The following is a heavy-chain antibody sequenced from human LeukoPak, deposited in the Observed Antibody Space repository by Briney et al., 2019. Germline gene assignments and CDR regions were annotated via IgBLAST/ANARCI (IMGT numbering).Heavy chain of an antibody. CDR2: IKQDGSEK. CDR1: GFTFSSYW. J-gene: IGHJ4*02. V-gene: IGHV3-7*03. Sequence: GGSLRLSCAASGFTFSSYWMSWVRQAPGKGLEWVANIKQDGSEKYYVDSVKGRFTISRDNAKKSLYLQMNSLRAEDTAVYFCARGRNEYSSSSSIDYWGQGTLVTVSS. CDR3: ARGRNEYSSSSSIDY. D-gene: IGHD6-6*01.